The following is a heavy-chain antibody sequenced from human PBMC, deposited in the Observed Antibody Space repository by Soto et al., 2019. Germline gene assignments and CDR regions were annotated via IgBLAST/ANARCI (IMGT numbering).Heavy chain of an antibody. D-gene: IGHD2-8*01. J-gene: IGHJ4*02. CDR2: ISYDGSNK. CDR3: AIEGYVYGRHPRYTDY. V-gene: IGHV3-30*03. CDR1: GFTFSSYG. Sequence: PGRSLRLCCAASGFTFSSYGMHWVRQAPGKGLEWVAVISYDGSNKYYADSVKGRFTISRDNSKNTLYLQMNSLRAEDTAVYYCAIEGYVYGRHPRYTDYRGPRTL.